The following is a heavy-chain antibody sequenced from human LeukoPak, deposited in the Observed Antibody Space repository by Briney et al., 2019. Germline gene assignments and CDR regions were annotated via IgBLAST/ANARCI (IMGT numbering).Heavy chain of an antibody. V-gene: IGHV1-8*03. CDR1: GYTFTSYD. Sequence: GASVKVSCKASGYTFTSYDINWVRQATGQGLEWMGWMNPNSGNTGYAQKFQGRVTITRNTSISTAYMELSSLRSEDTAVYCCARGIFSVTARPLNWFDPWGQGTLVTVSS. D-gene: IGHD4-11*01. J-gene: IGHJ5*02. CDR2: MNPNSGNT. CDR3: ARGIFSVTARPLNWFDP.